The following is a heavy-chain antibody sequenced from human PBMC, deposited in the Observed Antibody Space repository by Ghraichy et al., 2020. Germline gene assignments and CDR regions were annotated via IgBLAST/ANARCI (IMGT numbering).Heavy chain of an antibody. CDR3: ATSRVFDH. J-gene: IGHJ4*02. Sequence: GSLRLSCSASGFNFGDHFMSWIRHVPGQGLEWLTFISGSGTNIFYSDSVRGRFTISRDNAKNSLFLQMDSLRTDDSGIYYCATSRVFDHWGQGSLLTVSS. CDR1: GFNFGDHF. CDR2: ISGSGTNI. V-gene: IGHV3-11*01.